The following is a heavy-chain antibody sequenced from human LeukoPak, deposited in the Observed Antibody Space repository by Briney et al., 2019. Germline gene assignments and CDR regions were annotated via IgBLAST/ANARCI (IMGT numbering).Heavy chain of an antibody. D-gene: IGHD3-10*01. CDR3: ARHGSTMVRGEGWFDP. CDR1: GYFISSGYY. V-gene: IGHV4-38-2*01. J-gene: IGHJ5*02. Sequence: SETLSLTCAVSGYFISSGYYWGWIRQPPGKGLEWIGSIYHSGSTYYNPSLKSRVTISVDTSKNQFSLKLSSVTAADTAVYYCARHGSTMVRGEGWFDPWGQGTLVTVSS. CDR2: IYHSGST.